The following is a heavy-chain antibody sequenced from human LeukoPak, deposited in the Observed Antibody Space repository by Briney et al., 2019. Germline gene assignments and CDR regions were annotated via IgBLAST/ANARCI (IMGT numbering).Heavy chain of an antibody. J-gene: IGHJ6*03. D-gene: IGHD6-6*01. CDR2: ISGSGGST. Sequence: GGSLRLSCAASGFTFSSYAMSWVRQAPGKGLEWVSAISGSGGSTYYADSVKGRFTISRDNSKNTLYLQMNSLRAEDTAVYYCAKAPSSSSFYYYMDVWGKGTTVTVSS. CDR3: AKAPSSSSFYYYMDV. V-gene: IGHV3-23*01. CDR1: GFTFSSYA.